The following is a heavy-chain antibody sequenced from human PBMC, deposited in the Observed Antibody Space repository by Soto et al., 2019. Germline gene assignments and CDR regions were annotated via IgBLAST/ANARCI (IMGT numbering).Heavy chain of an antibody. CDR2: KSYDGSNK. J-gene: IGHJ4*02. V-gene: IGHV3-30*18. Sequence: GGSLRLSCAASGFTFSSYGMHWVRQAPGKGLEWVAVKSYDGSNKYYADSVKGRFTISRDNSKNTLYLQMNSLRAEDTAVYYCAKVQERYLVDYWGQGTLVTVSS. CDR3: AKVQERYLVDY. D-gene: IGHD1-1*01. CDR1: GFTFSSYG.